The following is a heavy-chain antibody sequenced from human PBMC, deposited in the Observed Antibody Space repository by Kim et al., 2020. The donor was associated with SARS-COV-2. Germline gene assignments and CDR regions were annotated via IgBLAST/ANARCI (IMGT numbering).Heavy chain of an antibody. CDR3: ARVIWGTYRYTDY. V-gene: IGHV7-4-1*02. CDR1: GYTFTNNA. J-gene: IGHJ4*02. D-gene: IGHD3-16*02. Sequence: ASVKVSCKASGYTFTNNAISWVRQAPGQGLERMGWINTDTGNPTYAQACTRRFVFSVDTSVTTAYLQISSLEAEDTALYYCARVIWGTYRYTDYWGQGTLVTVSS. CDR2: INTDTGNP.